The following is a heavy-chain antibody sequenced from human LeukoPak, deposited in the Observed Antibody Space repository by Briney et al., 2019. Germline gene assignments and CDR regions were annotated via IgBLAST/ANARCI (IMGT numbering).Heavy chain of an antibody. CDR3: ARVAYLVGASPFEY. V-gene: IGHV1-2*02. CDR1: GYTFSGYY. D-gene: IGHD1-26*01. J-gene: IGHJ4*02. CDR2: INPNSGGT. Sequence: ASEKVSCKASGYTFSGYYMHWVRQAPGQGLEWMGWINPNSGGTKYAQNFQGRVTMTRDTSTSTAYMELSSLRSDDTGVYYCARVAYLVGASPFEYWGQGTLVTVSS.